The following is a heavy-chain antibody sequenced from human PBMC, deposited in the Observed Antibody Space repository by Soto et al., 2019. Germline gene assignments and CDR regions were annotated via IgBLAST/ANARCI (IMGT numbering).Heavy chain of an antibody. CDR1: GFTFSNYW. J-gene: IGHJ4*02. CDR3: ARGAAVAGLDY. Sequence: GGSLRLSCAASGFTFSNYWIYWVRQAPGKGLVWVSRINIDGSSTNYADSVKGRFTISRDNAKDTLFLQMNSLRAEDTAVYFCARGAAVAGLDYWGQGTLVTVSS. V-gene: IGHV3-74*01. D-gene: IGHD6-19*01. CDR2: INIDGSST.